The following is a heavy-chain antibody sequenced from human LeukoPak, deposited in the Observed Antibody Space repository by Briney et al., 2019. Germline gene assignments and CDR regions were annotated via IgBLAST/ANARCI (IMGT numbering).Heavy chain of an antibody. CDR3: ARDLTPNDFWSGYYTVWFDP. CDR1: GYMFDKYD. J-gene: IGHJ5*02. CDR2: INPNSGGT. V-gene: IGHV1-2*02. Sequence: ASVRVSCKASGYMFDKYDINWVRQAPGQGLEWMGWINPNSGGTNYAQKFQGRVTMTRDTSISTAYMELSRLRSDDTAVYYCARDLTPNDFWSGYYTVWFDPWGQGTLVTVSS. D-gene: IGHD3-3*01.